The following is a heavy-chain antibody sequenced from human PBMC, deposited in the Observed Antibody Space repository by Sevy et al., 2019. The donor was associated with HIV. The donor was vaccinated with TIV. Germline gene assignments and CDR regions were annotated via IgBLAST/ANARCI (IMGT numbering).Heavy chain of an antibody. Sequence: ASVKVSCKASGYTFTSYGISWVRQAPGQGLEWMGWISAYNGNTNYAQKLQGRVTMTTDTSTSTACMELRSLRSDDTAVYYCARVERDYDILTGQDEFDYWGQGTLVTVSS. CDR1: GYTFTSYG. V-gene: IGHV1-18*01. J-gene: IGHJ4*02. D-gene: IGHD3-9*01. CDR3: ARVERDYDILTGQDEFDY. CDR2: ISAYNGNT.